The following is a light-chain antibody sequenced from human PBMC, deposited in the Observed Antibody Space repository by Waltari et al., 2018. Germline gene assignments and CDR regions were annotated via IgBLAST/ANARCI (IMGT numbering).Light chain of an antibody. CDR1: QSVTTN. CDR3: QQYFDWPMYT. V-gene: IGKV3-15*01. Sequence: EIVMTQSPDTLSVSPGERATLSCRASQSVTTNLAWYQQKPGQAPRLLLDGASTRATGIPARFSGSGSGTDFTLTISSLQSEDFAVYYCQQYFDWPMYTFAQGTKLEIK. CDR2: GAS. J-gene: IGKJ2*01.